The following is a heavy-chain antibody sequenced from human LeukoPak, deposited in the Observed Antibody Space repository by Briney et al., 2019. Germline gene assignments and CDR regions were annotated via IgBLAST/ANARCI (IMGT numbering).Heavy chain of an antibody. CDR3: AKDGGIAVAGTFDY. J-gene: IGHJ4*02. CDR2: ISYDGSNK. V-gene: IGHV3-30*18. D-gene: IGHD6-19*01. CDR1: GFTFSSYG. Sequence: GESLRLSCAASGFTFSSYGMHWVRQAPGKGLEWVAVISYDGSNKYYADSVKGRFTISRDNSKNTLYLQMNSLRAEDTAVYYCAKDGGIAVAGTFDYWGQGTLVTVPS.